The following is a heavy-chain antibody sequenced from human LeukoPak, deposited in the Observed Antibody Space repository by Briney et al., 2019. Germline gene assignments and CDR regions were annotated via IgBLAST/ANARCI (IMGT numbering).Heavy chain of an antibody. D-gene: IGHD3-3*01. V-gene: IGHV3-23*01. J-gene: IGHJ6*02. CDR2: ISGSGGST. CDR3: AKGVYYDFWGGYYYYYGMDV. Sequence: GRSLRLSCAASGFTFSSYAMSWVRQAPGKGLEWVSAISGSGGSTYYADSVKGRFTISRDNSKNTLYLQVNSLRAEDTAVYYCAKGVYYDFWGGYYYYYGMDVWGQGTTVTVSS. CDR1: GFTFSSYA.